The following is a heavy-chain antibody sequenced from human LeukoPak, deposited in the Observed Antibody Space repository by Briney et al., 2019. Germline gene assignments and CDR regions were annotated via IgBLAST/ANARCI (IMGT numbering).Heavy chain of an antibody. J-gene: IGHJ4*02. CDR1: GYTFTSYG. CDR2: ISAYNGNT. D-gene: IGHD2-21*01. Sequence: ASVKVSCKASGYTFTSYGISWVRQAPGQGLEWMGLISAYNGNTNYAQKLQGRGTMTTDTSTSTAYMELRSLRSDDTAVYYCAREFPYYCGGDCYSTVGFDYWGQGTLVTVSS. CDR3: AREFPYYCGGDCYSTVGFDY. V-gene: IGHV1-18*01.